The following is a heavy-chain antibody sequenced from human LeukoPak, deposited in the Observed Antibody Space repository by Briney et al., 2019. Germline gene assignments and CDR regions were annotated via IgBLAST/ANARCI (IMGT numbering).Heavy chain of an antibody. CDR2: INHSGIT. V-gene: IGHV4-34*01. CDR3: ARTRYYYNSRSYGAPYYFDY. D-gene: IGHD3-10*01. CDR1: GGSFSGYY. Sequence: SETLSLTCAVYGGSFSGYYWTWIRQTPGKGLEWIGEINHSGITDYNPSLRSRVTISVDTSKNQFSLKLSSVTAADTAVYYCARTRYYYNSRSYGAPYYFDYWGQGTLVTVPS. J-gene: IGHJ4*02.